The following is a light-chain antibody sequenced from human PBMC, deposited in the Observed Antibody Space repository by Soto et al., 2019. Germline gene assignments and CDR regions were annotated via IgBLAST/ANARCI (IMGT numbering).Light chain of an antibody. V-gene: IGKV3-20*01. Sequence: EIVLTQSPGTLSLSPGERATLSCRASQSVSSSYLAWYQQTPGQVPRLLVYDTSYRATGVPDRFSGSGSGTDFTLTISRLEPEDFAVFYCQQYHNSPPTFGQGTKVDI. CDR2: DTS. J-gene: IGKJ1*01. CDR1: QSVSSSY. CDR3: QQYHNSPPT.